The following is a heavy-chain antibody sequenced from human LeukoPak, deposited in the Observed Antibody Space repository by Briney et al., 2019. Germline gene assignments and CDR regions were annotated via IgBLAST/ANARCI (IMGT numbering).Heavy chain of an antibody. V-gene: IGHV3-30*18. CDR2: ILYDGRNK. CDR1: GFTFSNFA. D-gene: IGHD6-13*01. Sequence: GGSLRLSCAASGFTFSNFAIHWVRQAPGKGLEWVAVILYDGRNKYYGDSVEGRFTISRDNSKNTLYLQMSSLRAEDTAVYYCAKTASSSWGYFDYWGQGTLVTVSS. CDR3: AKTASSSWGYFDY. J-gene: IGHJ4*02.